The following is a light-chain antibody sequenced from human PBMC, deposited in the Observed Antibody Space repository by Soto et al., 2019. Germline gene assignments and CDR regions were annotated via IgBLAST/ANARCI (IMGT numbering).Light chain of an antibody. J-gene: IGLJ2*01. CDR3: SSYSTTTSPHVL. Sequence: QAARAQPASVSGSPGQSITISCTGTRSDIGRYNYVSWYQQRPGKAPKLLIYEVTYRPSGVSARFSGSKSGSTASLTISGLQAEDEADYYCSSYSTTTSPHVLFGGGTKVTVL. CDR2: EVT. V-gene: IGLV2-14*01. CDR1: RSDIGRYNY.